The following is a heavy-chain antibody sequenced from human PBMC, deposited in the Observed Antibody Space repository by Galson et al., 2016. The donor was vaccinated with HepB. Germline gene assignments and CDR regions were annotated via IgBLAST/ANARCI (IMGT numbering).Heavy chain of an antibody. CDR3: ARLYCSSTSCCGYCGMDV. CDR1: GGSISSSNYF. D-gene: IGHD2-2*01. J-gene: IGHJ6*02. Sequence: SETLSLTCTVSGGSISSSNYFWGWIRQPPGKGLEWIGNFYNSGSTSYNPSLQSPVTISVDTSKNRIPLKLSSVTPADTAVYHCARLYCSSTSCCGYCGMDVWGQGTTVTVSS. CDR2: FYNSGST. V-gene: IGHV4-39*01.